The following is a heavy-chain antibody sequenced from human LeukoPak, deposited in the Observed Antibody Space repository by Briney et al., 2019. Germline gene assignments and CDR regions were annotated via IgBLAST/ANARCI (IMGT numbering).Heavy chain of an antibody. CDR1: GGSLSGYY. D-gene: IGHD1/OR15-1a*01. J-gene: IGHJ5*02. V-gene: IGHV4-34*01. CDR3: ARGTSTNKNWFDP. Sequence: SETLSLTCAVYGGSLSGYYWSWIRQPPGKGLEWIREINHSGSTNYNPSLKSRVTISVDTSKNQFSLKLSSVTAADTAVYYCARGTSTNKNWFDPWGQGTLVTVSS. CDR2: INHSGST.